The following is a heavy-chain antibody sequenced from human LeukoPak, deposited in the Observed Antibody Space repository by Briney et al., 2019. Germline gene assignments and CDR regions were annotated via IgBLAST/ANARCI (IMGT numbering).Heavy chain of an antibody. CDR3: ARSIPRYYDILTGYYNDAFDI. D-gene: IGHD3-9*01. V-gene: IGHV4-34*01. CDR2: INHSGST. J-gene: IGHJ3*02. Sequence: SETLSLTYAVYGGSFSGYYWSWIRQPPGKGLEWIGEINHSGSTNYNPSLKSRVTISVDTSNNQFSLKLSSVTAADTAVYYCARSIPRYYDILTGYYNDAFDIWGQGTMVTVSS. CDR1: GGSFSGYY.